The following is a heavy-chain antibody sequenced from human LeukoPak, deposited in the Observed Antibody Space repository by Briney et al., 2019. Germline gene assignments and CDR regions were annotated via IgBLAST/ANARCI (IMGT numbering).Heavy chain of an antibody. Sequence: PGGSLRLSCAASGFTFSSYWMHWVRQAPGKGLVWVSRIDTEGSSTNYADSVKGRFTISRHNAKNTLYLQMNSLRAEDTGVDYCVSTPDDYGDYGYYGDWGQGTLVTVSS. D-gene: IGHD4-17*01. J-gene: IGHJ4*02. CDR3: VSTPDDYGDYGYYGD. CDR1: GFTFSSYW. CDR2: IDTEGSST. V-gene: IGHV3-74*01.